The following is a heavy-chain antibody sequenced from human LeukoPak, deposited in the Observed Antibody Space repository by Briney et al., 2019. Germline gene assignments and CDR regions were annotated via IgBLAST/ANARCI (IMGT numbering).Heavy chain of an antibody. CDR2: IYPGDSET. J-gene: IGHJ4*02. CDR1: GYSFPSHW. V-gene: IGHV5-51*01. Sequence: GESLKISCKGSGYSFPSHWIVWVRQMPGKGLEWMGIIYPGDSETRYSPSFEGQVTISADKSTYTAYLQWSSLKASDTAMYYCARGTDIDSWGQGTLVTVSS. CDR3: ARGTDIDS.